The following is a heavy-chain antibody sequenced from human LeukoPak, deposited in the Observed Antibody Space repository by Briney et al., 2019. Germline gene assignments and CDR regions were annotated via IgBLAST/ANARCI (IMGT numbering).Heavy chain of an antibody. V-gene: IGHV3-21*04. D-gene: IGHD1-26*01. CDR1: GFTFSSFS. CDR3: AGGSGSYFHYYYYYMDV. Sequence: GGSLRLSCAASGFTFSSFSMNWVRQAPGKGLEWVSSISSTSSYIYYADSVKGRFTISRDNSKNTLYLQMNSLRAEDTAVYYCAGGSGSYFHYYYYYMDVWGKGTTVTVSS. CDR2: ISSTSSYI. J-gene: IGHJ6*03.